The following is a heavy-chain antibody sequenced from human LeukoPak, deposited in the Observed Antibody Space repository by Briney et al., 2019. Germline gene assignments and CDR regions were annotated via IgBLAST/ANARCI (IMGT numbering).Heavy chain of an antibody. Sequence: SETLSLTCTVSGGSISGYYWSWIRQPAGKGLEWIGRVYTSGSTNYSPSLKSRVTMSVDTSKNQFSLNLRSVNAADTAVYYCARDRCSSTSCPFDYWGQGTLVTVSS. CDR2: VYTSGST. CDR1: GGSISGYY. J-gene: IGHJ4*02. D-gene: IGHD2-2*01. V-gene: IGHV4-4*07. CDR3: ARDRCSSTSCPFDY.